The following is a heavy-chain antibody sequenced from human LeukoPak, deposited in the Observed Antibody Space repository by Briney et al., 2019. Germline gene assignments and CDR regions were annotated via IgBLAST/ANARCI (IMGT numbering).Heavy chain of an antibody. CDR3: ASLVGATQTNYYYYYMGV. CDR2: IKQDGSEK. J-gene: IGHJ6*03. D-gene: IGHD1-26*01. Sequence: GRSLRLSCAASGFTFSSYAMHWVRQAPGKGLEWVANIKQDGSEKYYVDSVKGRFTISRDNAKNSLYLQMNSLRAEDTAVYYCASLVGATQTNYYYYYMGVWGKGTTVTVSS. CDR1: GFTFSSYA. V-gene: IGHV3-7*01.